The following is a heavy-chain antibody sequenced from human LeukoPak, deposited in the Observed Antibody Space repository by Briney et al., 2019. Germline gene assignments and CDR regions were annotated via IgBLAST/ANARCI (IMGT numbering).Heavy chain of an antibody. D-gene: IGHD6-19*01. Sequence: GRSLRLSCTASGFTFGDYAMSWVRQAPGKGLEWVGFIRSKAYGGITEYAASVKGRFTISRDGSKSIAYLQMNSLKTEDTAVYYCTRAKGGYSSGWYWFDPWGQGTLVTVSS. CDR2: IRSKAYGGIT. CDR1: GFTFGDYA. V-gene: IGHV3-49*04. J-gene: IGHJ5*02. CDR3: TRAKGGYSSGWYWFDP.